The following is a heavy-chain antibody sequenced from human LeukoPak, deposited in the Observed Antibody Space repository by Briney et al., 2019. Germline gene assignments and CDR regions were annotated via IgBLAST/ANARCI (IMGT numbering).Heavy chain of an antibody. Sequence: GGSLRLSCAASRFTFSSYGMHWVRQAPGKGLEWVAFIPYDGSSADYADSVKGRFTISRDNSKHTVYLQMNSLRAEDTAVYYCAKDQCSSATWLACRFFDYWGQGTLVTVSS. V-gene: IGHV3-30*02. J-gene: IGHJ4*02. D-gene: IGHD2-2*01. CDR2: IPYDGSSA. CDR3: AKDQCSSATWLACRFFDY. CDR1: RFTFSSYG.